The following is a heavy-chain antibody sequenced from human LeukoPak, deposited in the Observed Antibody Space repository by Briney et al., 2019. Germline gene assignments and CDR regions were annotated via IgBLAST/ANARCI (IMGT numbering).Heavy chain of an antibody. CDR3: ARDPRYCSGGSCYSYFDY. V-gene: IGHV3-64*01. Sequence: GGSLRLSCAASGFTFSSYAMHWVRQAPGKGLEYVSAISSNGGSTYYANSVKGRFIISRDNSKNTLYLQMGSLRAEDMAVYYCARDPRYCSGGSCYSYFDYWGQGTLVTVSA. J-gene: IGHJ4*02. CDR1: GFTFSSYA. D-gene: IGHD2-15*01. CDR2: ISSNGGST.